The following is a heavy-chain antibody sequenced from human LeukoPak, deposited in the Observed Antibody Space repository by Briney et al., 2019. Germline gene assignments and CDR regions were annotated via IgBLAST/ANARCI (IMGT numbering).Heavy chain of an antibody. CDR2: IYYSGST. CDR3: ARDPLYYYDSSAHPPRDDFDY. Sequence: SETLSLTCTVSGGSISSGDYYWSWIRQPPGKGLEWIGYIYYSGSTYYNPSLKSRVTISVDTSKNQFSLKLSSVTAADTAVYYCARDPLYYYDSSAHPPRDDFDYWGQGTLVTVSS. V-gene: IGHV4-30-4*01. D-gene: IGHD3-22*01. J-gene: IGHJ4*02. CDR1: GGSISSGDYY.